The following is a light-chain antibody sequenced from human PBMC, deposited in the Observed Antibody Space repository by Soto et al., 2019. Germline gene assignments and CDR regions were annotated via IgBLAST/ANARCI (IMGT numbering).Light chain of an antibody. Sequence: QSALTQPASVSGSPGQSITISCTGTSSDVGGYYYVSWYQHHPGKAPKLMIYQVSNRPSGVSNRVSGSKSGNTASLTISGLQAEDEADYYCSSYTSSNTFYVFGTGTKVTVL. CDR1: SSDVGGYYY. V-gene: IGLV2-14*01. CDR2: QVS. J-gene: IGLJ1*01. CDR3: SSYTSSNTFYV.